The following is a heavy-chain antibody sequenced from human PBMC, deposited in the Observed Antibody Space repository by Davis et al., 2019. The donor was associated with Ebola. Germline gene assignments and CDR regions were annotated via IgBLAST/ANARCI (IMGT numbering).Heavy chain of an antibody. CDR3: AREEIVVVVAATKDYYYYGMDV. V-gene: IGHV1-18*01. D-gene: IGHD2-15*01. Sequence: ASVKVSCKASGYTFSSYDINWVRQANGQGLEWMGWISAYNGNTAYAQILQGRVTMTTDTSTGTAYMELSSLRSEDTAVYYCAREEIVVVVAATKDYYYYGMDVWGKGTTVTVSS. CDR2: ISAYNGNT. J-gene: IGHJ6*04. CDR1: GYTFSSYD.